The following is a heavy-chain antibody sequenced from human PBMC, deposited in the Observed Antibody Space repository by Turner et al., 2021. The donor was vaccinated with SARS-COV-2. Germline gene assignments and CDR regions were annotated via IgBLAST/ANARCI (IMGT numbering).Heavy chain of an antibody. Sequence: QVQLVQSGAEVKKPGASVKVSCKASGYTFTGYYMHWVRQAPGQGFEWMGWINPNSGGTNYAQKFQGRVTMTRDMSISTAYMELSRLRSDDTAVYYCARSIVVVPAAISYWGQGTLVTVSS. V-gene: IGHV1-2*02. CDR1: GYTFTGYY. D-gene: IGHD2-2*02. CDR2: INPNSGGT. CDR3: ARSIVVVPAAISY. J-gene: IGHJ4*02.